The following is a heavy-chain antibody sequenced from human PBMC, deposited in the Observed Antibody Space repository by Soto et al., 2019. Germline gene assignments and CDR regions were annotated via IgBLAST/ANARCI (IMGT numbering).Heavy chain of an antibody. CDR3: ARQFAYSSGTYGMDV. CDR1: GFTFSTYG. V-gene: IGHV3-30*03. D-gene: IGHD5-18*01. J-gene: IGHJ6*02. Sequence: QVQLVESGGGVVQPGRSLRLSCAASGFTFSTYGMHWVRQAPGKGLEWVTVISYDGSNKHYADSVKGRFTISRDNSKNTLFLQMNSLRGEDAAVYYCARQFAYSSGTYGMDVWGQGTTVTVSS. CDR2: ISYDGSNK.